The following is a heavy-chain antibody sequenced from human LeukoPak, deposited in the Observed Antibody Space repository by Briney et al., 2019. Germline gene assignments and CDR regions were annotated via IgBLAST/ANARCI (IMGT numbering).Heavy chain of an antibody. J-gene: IGHJ5*02. CDR2: ISDIGSI. V-gene: IGHV4-59*12. Sequence: SETLSLTCTVSGGSISSYYWSWIRQPPGKGLEWIAYISDIGSINYNPSLKSRVTISVDTSKNQFSLKLSSVTAADTAVYYCARGPGLAAAGNGRFFWFDPWGQGTLVTVSS. CDR1: GGSISSYY. D-gene: IGHD6-13*01. CDR3: ARGPGLAAAGNGRFFWFDP.